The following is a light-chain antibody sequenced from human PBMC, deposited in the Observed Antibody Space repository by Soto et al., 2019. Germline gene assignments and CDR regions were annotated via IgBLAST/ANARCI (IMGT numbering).Light chain of an antibody. CDR1: QDISSY. Sequence: DIQMTQSPSSLSASVGDRVTITCQASQDISSYLNWYQQKPGKAPKLLIYDASNLETGVTSRFSGSGSGTDFTFTISSLQPEDIATYYCQQYDNLPYTFGQGTKLEIK. V-gene: IGKV1-33*01. J-gene: IGKJ2*01. CDR3: QQYDNLPYT. CDR2: DAS.